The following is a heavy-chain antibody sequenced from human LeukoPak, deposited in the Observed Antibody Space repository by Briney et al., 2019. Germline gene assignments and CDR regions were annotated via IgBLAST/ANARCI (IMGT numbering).Heavy chain of an antibody. Sequence: SETLSLTCAVYGASFSGYYWSWIRQPPGKGLEWIGEINYSGSTNYNPSLKSRVTISVDTSKNQFSLKLSSVTAADTAVYYCARGQLVYGSGSYLNYWGQGTLVTVSS. CDR3: ARGQLVYGSGSYLNY. D-gene: IGHD3-10*01. J-gene: IGHJ4*02. CDR1: GASFSGYY. CDR2: INYSGST. V-gene: IGHV4-34*01.